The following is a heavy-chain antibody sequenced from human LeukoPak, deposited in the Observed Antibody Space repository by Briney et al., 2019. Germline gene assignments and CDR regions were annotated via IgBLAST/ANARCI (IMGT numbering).Heavy chain of an antibody. Sequence: SVKVSCKASGGTFSSYAISWVRQAPGQGLEWMGRIIPIFGTANHAQKFQGRVTITTDESTSTAYMELSSLRSEDTAVYYCAREGPPVGATTPPVGYWGQGTLVTVSS. V-gene: IGHV1-69*05. CDR3: AREGPPVGATTPPVGY. CDR2: IIPIFGTA. J-gene: IGHJ4*02. D-gene: IGHD1-26*01. CDR1: GGTFSSYA.